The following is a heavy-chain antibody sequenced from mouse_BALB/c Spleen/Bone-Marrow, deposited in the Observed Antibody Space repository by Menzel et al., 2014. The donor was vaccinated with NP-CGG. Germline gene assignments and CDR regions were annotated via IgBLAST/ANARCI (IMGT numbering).Heavy chain of an antibody. CDR2: ISYSGST. CDR3: ARSNDGFPAWFAY. V-gene: IGHV3-2*02. Sequence: VQLQQSGPGLVKPSQSLSLTCTVTGYSITNDYAWNWIQQFPGNKLEWMGYISYSGSTSYNPSLKSRISITRDTSKSQFFLQLNSVTTEDTATYYCARSNDGFPAWFAYWGQGTLVTVPA. D-gene: IGHD2-3*01. CDR1: GYSITNDYA. J-gene: IGHJ3*01.